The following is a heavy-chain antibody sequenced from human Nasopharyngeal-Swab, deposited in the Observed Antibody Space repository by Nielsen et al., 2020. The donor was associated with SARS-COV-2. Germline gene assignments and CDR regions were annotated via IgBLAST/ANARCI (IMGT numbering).Heavy chain of an antibody. J-gene: IGHJ4*02. CDR3: ARGGIPTGDLPTGYYFDY. CDR1: GGSVSGYY. V-gene: IGHV4-34*01. Sequence: SETLSLTCAVYGGSVSGYYWSWIRQPPGKWLEWIGEINHSGSTNYNPSLKSRVTISVDTSKNQFSLKLSSVTAADTAVYYCARGGIPTGDLPTGYYFDYWGQGTLVTVSS. CDR2: INHSGST. D-gene: IGHD7-27*01.